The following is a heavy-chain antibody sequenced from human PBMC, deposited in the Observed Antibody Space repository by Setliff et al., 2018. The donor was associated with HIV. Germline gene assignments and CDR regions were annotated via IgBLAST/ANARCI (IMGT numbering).Heavy chain of an antibody. J-gene: IGHJ6*03. CDR1: GGSISSGAYY. V-gene: IGHV4-31*03. CDR2: IYYSGIT. Sequence: PSETLSLTCTVSGGSISSGAYYWTWIRQHPGKGLEWIGYIYYSGITHYNPSLKSRVTISVDTSKNQFSLNLNSVTVADTAVYYCTRHVDSGTYMDVWGRGTTVTVSS. CDR3: TRHVDSGTYMDV. D-gene: IGHD5-18*01.